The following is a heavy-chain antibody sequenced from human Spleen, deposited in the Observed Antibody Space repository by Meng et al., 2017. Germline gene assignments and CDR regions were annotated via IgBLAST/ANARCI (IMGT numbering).Heavy chain of an antibody. CDR1: GYTFTGHY. J-gene: IGHJ4*02. CDR3: ARDEDISAAGKLFGDY. Sequence: ASVKVSCKASGYTFTGHYMHWLRQAPGQGLEWMGRINPNSGGTNYAQKFQARVTITGDTSISTAYMGLSELRSDDTAMYYCARDEDISAAGKLFGDYWGQGTLVTVSS. V-gene: IGHV1-2*06. CDR2: INPNSGGT. D-gene: IGHD6-25*01.